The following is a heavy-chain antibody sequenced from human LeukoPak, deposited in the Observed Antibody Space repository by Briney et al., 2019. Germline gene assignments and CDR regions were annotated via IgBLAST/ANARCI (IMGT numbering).Heavy chain of an antibody. CDR1: GFTVSSNY. CDR3: ASRSLGSRAAFDI. V-gene: IGHV3-53*01. CDR2: IYSGDST. Sequence: SGGSLRLSCAASGFTVSSNYMSWVGQAPGKGLEWVSVIYSGDSTYYADPVKGRFTISRDTSRNTLYLQMNSLSAEDTAVYYCASRSLGSRAAFDIWGQGTMVTVSS. J-gene: IGHJ3*02.